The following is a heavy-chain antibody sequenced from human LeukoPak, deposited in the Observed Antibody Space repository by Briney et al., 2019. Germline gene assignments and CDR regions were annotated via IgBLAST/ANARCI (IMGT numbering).Heavy chain of an antibody. Sequence: ESLKISCKGSGYSFTSYWIGWVRQMPGKGLEWMGIIYPGDSDTRYSPSFQGQVTISADKSSSTAYLQWSSLKASDTAMYYCARQGLPSYFYYYMDVWGKGTTVTVSS. CDR1: GYSFTSYW. V-gene: IGHV5-51*01. CDR3: ARQGLPSYFYYYMDV. CDR2: IYPGDSDT. D-gene: IGHD3-16*01. J-gene: IGHJ6*03.